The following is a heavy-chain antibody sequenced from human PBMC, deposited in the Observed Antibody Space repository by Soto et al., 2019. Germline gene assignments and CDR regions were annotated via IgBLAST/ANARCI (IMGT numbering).Heavy chain of an antibody. CDR1: GGSFSGYY. J-gene: IGHJ1*01. V-gene: IGHV4-34*01. CDR2: INHSGST. Sequence: SETLSLTCAVYGGSFSGYYWSWIRQPPGKGLEWIGEINHSGSTNYNPSLKSRVTISVDTSKNQFSLKLSSVTAADTAVYYCARGRGIQARYCSSTSCSKGYFQHWGQGTLVTVSS. D-gene: IGHD2-2*01. CDR3: ARGRGIQARYCSSTSCSKGYFQH.